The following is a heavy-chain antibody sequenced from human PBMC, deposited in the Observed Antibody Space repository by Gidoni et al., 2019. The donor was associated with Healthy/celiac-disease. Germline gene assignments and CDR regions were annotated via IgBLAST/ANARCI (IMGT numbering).Heavy chain of an antibody. CDR1: GGSISSYY. J-gene: IGHJ4*02. Sequence: QVQLQESGPGLVKPSATLSLTCTVSGGSISSYYWSWIRQPAGKGLEWIGRIYTSGSTNYNPSLKSRVTMSVDTSKNQFSLKLSSVTAADTAVYYCARGQQWLVRRRGEYFDYWGQGTLVTVSS. D-gene: IGHD6-19*01. CDR2: IYTSGST. CDR3: ARGQQWLVRRRGEYFDY. V-gene: IGHV4-4*07.